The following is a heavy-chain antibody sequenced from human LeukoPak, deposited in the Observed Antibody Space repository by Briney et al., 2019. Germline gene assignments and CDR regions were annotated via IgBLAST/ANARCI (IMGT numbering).Heavy chain of an antibody. J-gene: IGHJ6*02. CDR3: ARELNLWFGDYYGMDV. D-gene: IGHD3-10*01. V-gene: IGHV1-3*01. CDR2: TNAGNGNT. CDR1: GYTFTSYA. Sequence: ASVTVSCKASGYTFTSYAMHWVRQAPGQRLEWMGWTNAGNGNTKYSQKFQGRVTITRDTSASTAYMELSSLRSEDTAVYYCARELNLWFGDYYGMDVWGQGTTVTVSS.